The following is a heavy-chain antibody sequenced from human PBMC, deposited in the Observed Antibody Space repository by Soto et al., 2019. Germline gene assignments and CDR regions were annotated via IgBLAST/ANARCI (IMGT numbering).Heavy chain of an antibody. J-gene: IGHJ4*02. D-gene: IGHD1-1*01. CDR1: GGSISSSSYY. V-gene: IGHV4-39*01. CDR2: IYYSGST. Sequence: QLQLQESGPGLVKPSETLSLTCTVSGGSISSSSYYWGWIRQPPGKGLEWIGSIYYSGSTYYNPSLKGRVTISVDTSKNQFSLKLSAVTAADTAVYYCARQGTVSELDYWGQGTLVTVSS. CDR3: ARQGTVSELDY.